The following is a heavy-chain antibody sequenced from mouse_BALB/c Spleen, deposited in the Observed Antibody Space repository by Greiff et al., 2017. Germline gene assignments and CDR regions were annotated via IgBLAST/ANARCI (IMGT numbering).Heavy chain of an antibody. CDR3: ARRDSFLYDGYYDAMDY. J-gene: IGHJ4*01. V-gene: IGHV1S81*02. CDR2: INPSNGRT. D-gene: IGHD2-3*01. CDR1: GYTFTSYW. Sequence: VQLQQPGAELVKPGASVKLSCKASGYTFTSYWMHWVKQRPGQGLEWIGEINPSNGRTNYNEKFKSKATLTVDKSSSTAYMQLSSLTSEDSAVYYCARRDSFLYDGYYDAMDYWGQGTSVTVSS.